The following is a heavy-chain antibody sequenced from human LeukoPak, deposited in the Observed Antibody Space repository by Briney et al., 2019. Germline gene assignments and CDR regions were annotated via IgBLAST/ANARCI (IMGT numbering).Heavy chain of an antibody. CDR2: TSYDGSNK. CDR3: ARDSPAVYSSGFRGHFDY. V-gene: IGHV3-30-3*01. Sequence: GGSLRLSCAASGFTFSSYAMHWVRQAPGKGLEWVAVTSYDGSNKYYAGSVKGRFTISRDNSKNTLYLQMNSLRAEDTAVYYCARDSPAVYSSGFRGHFDYWGQGTLVTVSS. D-gene: IGHD6-19*01. J-gene: IGHJ4*02. CDR1: GFTFSSYA.